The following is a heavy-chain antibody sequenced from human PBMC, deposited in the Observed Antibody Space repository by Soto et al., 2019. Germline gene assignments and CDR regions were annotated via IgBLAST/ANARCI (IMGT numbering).Heavy chain of an antibody. J-gene: IGHJ6*03. Sequence: GGSLRLSCAASGFTFDSYAMSWVRQAPGQGLEWVSTISGRGGSTYHSDSVKGRFTISRDNSKNTLYLQMNSLRAEDTAVYYCAKAYGDYFYYYMDVWGKGTTVTVSS. CDR1: GFTFDSYA. CDR3: AKAYGDYFYYYMDV. CDR2: ISGRGGST. V-gene: IGHV3-23*01. D-gene: IGHD3-10*01.